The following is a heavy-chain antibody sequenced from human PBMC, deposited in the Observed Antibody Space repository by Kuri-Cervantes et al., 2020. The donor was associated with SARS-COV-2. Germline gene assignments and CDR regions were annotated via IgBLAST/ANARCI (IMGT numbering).Heavy chain of an antibody. V-gene: IGHV3-30-3*01. CDR1: GFTFSSYA. Sequence: GGSLRLSCAASGFTFSSYAMHWVRQAPGKGLEWVAVISYDGSNKYYADSVKGRFTISRDNSKNTLYLQMNSLRAEDTAMYYCARDLGVVVPAIDYGMDVWGQGTTVTVSS. CDR2: ISYDGSNK. J-gene: IGHJ6*02. D-gene: IGHD2-2*01. CDR3: ARDLGVVVPAIDYGMDV.